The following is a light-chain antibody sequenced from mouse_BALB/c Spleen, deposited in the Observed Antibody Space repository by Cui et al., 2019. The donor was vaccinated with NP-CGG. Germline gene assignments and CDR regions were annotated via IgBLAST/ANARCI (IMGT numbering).Light chain of an antibody. CDR2: GTN. CDR3: ALWYSNHWV. CDR1: TGAVTTSNY. V-gene: IGLV1*01. J-gene: IGLJ1*01. Sequence: QAVVTQESALTTSPGETVTLTFRQSTGAVTTSNYANWVQEKPDHLFTGLIGGTNNRAPGVPARFSGSLIGDKAALIITGAQTEDEAIYFCALWYSNHWVFGGGTKLTVL.